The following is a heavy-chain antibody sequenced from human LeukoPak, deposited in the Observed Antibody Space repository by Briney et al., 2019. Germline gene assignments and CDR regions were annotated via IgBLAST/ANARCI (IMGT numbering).Heavy chain of an antibody. D-gene: IGHD2-2*01. CDR2: IPISGST. CDR3: ARAYCSSTSCPTYYYYYMDV. Sequence: PSETLSLTCAVSGYSISSGYYGGWIRQPAGKGLEWIGRIPISGSTNYNPSLKSRVTMSVDTSKNQFSRKLSSVTAADTAVYYCARAYCSSTSCPTYYYYYMDVWGKGTTVTVSS. J-gene: IGHJ6*03. V-gene: IGHV4-38-2*01. CDR1: GYSISSGYY.